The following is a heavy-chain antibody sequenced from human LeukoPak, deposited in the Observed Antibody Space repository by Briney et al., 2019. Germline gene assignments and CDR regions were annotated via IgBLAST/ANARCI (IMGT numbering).Heavy chain of an antibody. D-gene: IGHD2-2*01. CDR2: INHSGST. CDR3: ARERVEYQLLSKRGVYYFDY. J-gene: IGHJ4*02. Sequence: TSETLSLTCAVYGGSFSGYYWSWIRQPPGKGLEWIGEINHSGSTNYNPSLKSRVTISVDTSKNQFSLKLSSVTAADTAVYYCARERVEYQLLSKRGVYYFDYWGQGTLVTVSS. CDR1: GGSFSGYY. V-gene: IGHV4-34*01.